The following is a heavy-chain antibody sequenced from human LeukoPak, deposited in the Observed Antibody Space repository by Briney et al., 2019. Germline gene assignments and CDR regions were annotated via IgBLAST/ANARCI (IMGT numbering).Heavy chain of an antibody. Sequence: SETLSLTCTVSGGSISSYYWSWIRQPPGKGLEWIGYIYYSGTTNYNPSLKSRVTISVDTSKNQFSLKLSSVTAADTAVYYCARGRMDIVVVPAAIRNYFDYWGQGTLVTVSS. D-gene: IGHD2-2*03. CDR1: GGSISSYY. J-gene: IGHJ4*02. V-gene: IGHV4-59*12. CDR2: IYYSGTT. CDR3: ARGRMDIVVVPAAIRNYFDY.